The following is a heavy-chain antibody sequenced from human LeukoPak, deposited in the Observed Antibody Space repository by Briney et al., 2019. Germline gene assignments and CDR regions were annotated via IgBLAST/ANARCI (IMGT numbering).Heavy chain of an antibody. J-gene: IGHJ4*02. V-gene: IGHV3-23*01. CDR3: AKVGGYGDY. D-gene: IGHD3-22*01. Sequence: GGSLRLSCAASGFTLSSFRMSWVRQAPGKGLEWVSRIIESGGTNYADSVKGRFTISRDNSKNTLYLQMNSLRAEDTAVYYCAKVGGYGDYWGQRTLVTVSS. CDR1: GFTLSSFR. CDR2: IIESGGT.